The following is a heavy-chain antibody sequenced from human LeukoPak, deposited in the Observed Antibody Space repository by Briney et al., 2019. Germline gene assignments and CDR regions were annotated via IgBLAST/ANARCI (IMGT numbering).Heavy chain of an antibody. V-gene: IGHV3-13*01. D-gene: IGHD2-15*01. CDR1: GFTFSSYD. J-gene: IGHJ4*02. CDR2: IGTAGDT. CDR3: ARGGYCSGGSCYSGYDY. Sequence: GGSLRLSCAASGFTFSSYDMHWVRQATGKGLEWVSAIGTAGDTYYPGSVKGRFTISRENAKNSLYLQMNSLRAGDTAVYYCARGGYCSGGSCYSGYDYWGQGTLVVVSS.